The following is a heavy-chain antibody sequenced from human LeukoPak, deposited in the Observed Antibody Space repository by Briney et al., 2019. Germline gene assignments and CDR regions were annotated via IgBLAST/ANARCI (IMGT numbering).Heavy chain of an antibody. CDR1: GGSISSYY. CDR2: IYYSGST. J-gene: IGHJ3*02. Sequence: PSETLSLTCTVSGGSISSYYWSWIRQPPGKGLEWIGYIYYSGSTNYNPFLKSRVTISVDTSKNQFSLKLSSVTAADTAVYYCARAPSYSGSPPRAFDIWGQGTMVTVSS. V-gene: IGHV4-59*01. D-gene: IGHD1-26*01. CDR3: ARAPSYSGSPPRAFDI.